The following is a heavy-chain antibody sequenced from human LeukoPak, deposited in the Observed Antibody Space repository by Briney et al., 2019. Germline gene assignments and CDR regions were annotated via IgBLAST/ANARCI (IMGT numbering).Heavy chain of an antibody. V-gene: IGHV1-69*01. Sequence: GSSVKVSCKASGGTFSSYAISWVRQAPGQGLEWMGGNIPIFGTANYAQKFQGRVTITADESTSTAYMELSSLRSEDTAVYYCARAYQNYGSGSYPLYFDYWGQGTLVTVSS. CDR2: NIPIFGTA. CDR3: ARAYQNYGSGSYPLYFDY. D-gene: IGHD3-10*01. CDR1: GGTFSSYA. J-gene: IGHJ4*02.